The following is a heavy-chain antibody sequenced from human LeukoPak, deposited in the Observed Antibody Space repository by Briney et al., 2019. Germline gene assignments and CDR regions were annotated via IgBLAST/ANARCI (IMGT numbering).Heavy chain of an antibody. D-gene: IGHD2-15*01. V-gene: IGHV3-30*04. J-gene: IGHJ4*02. Sequence: GGSLRLSCTVSGFTFSSYEMYWVRQAPGKGLEWVACVSNGGSDKYYADSVRGRFTVTRDNSKNMLYLQMDSLRPEDTAVYYCTRNWQGLSYWGQGTLVTVSS. CDR2: VSNGGSDK. CDR3: TRNWQGLSY. CDR1: GFTFSSYE.